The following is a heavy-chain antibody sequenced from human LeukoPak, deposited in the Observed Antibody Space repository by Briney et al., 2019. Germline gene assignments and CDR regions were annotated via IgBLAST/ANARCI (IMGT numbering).Heavy chain of an antibody. V-gene: IGHV3-9*01. Sequence: GGSLRLSRAASGFTFDDYAMHWVRQALGKGLEWVSGISWNSGSIGYADSVKGRFTISRDNAKNSLYLQMNSLRAEDTALYYCAKDSNYGSGFPPEYWGQGTLVTVSS. D-gene: IGHD3-10*01. CDR3: AKDSNYGSGFPPEY. CDR2: ISWNSGSI. J-gene: IGHJ4*02. CDR1: GFTFDDYA.